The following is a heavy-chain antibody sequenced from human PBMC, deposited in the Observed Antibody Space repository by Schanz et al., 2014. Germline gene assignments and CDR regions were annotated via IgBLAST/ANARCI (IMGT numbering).Heavy chain of an antibody. Sequence: EVQLLESGGGLVQPGESLRLSCAASGFSFSSYTMSWVRQAPGKGLQWVSAISGSGGSTVYADSVRGRFTISRDNSMNTVYLQMNSLRSDDAAVYYCAKQHGVIQQVSDYWGQGTLVTVSS. CDR3: AKQHGVIQQVSDY. CDR1: GFSFSSYT. D-gene: IGHD3-22*01. CDR2: ISGSGGST. V-gene: IGHV3-23*01. J-gene: IGHJ4*02.